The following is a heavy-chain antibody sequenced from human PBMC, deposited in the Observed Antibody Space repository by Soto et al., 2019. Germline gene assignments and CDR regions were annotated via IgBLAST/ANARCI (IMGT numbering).Heavy chain of an antibody. J-gene: IGHJ5*02. CDR2: ISSSSSYT. D-gene: IGHD2-15*01. V-gene: IGHV3-11*06. Sequence: PGGSLRLSCAASGFTFSDYYMSWIRQAPGKGLEWVSYISSSSSYTNYADSVKGRFTISRDNAKNSLYLQMNSLRAEDTAVYYCARAGYCSGGSCYGGYNWFDPWGQGTLVTVSS. CDR1: GFTFSDYY. CDR3: ARAGYCSGGSCYGGYNWFDP.